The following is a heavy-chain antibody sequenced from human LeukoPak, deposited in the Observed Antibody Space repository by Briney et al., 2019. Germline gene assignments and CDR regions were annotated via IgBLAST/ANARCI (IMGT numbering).Heavy chain of an antibody. J-gene: IGHJ5*02. CDR3: ARVIVATGWFDP. Sequence: GASVKVSFTASGYTFTIYGISWVRQAPGQGLEWMGWISAYNGNTNYAQKLQGRVTMTTDTSTSTAYMELRSLRSDDTAVYYCARVIVATGWFDPWGQGTLVTVSS. D-gene: IGHD5-12*01. CDR2: ISAYNGNT. CDR1: GYTFTIYG. V-gene: IGHV1-18*01.